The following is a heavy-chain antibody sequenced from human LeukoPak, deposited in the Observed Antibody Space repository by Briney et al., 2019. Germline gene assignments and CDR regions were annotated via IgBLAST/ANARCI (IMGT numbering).Heavy chain of an antibody. J-gene: IGHJ6*02. D-gene: IGHD4-17*01. V-gene: IGHV4-39*07. Sequence: LETLSLTCTVSGASISSSDYYWGWIRQPPGKGLEWVGSIYYNSGTTQYNPSLESRVTISVDTSKNQFSLKLSSVTAADTAVYYCARSQTTVTTTNYGMDVWGQGTTVTVSS. CDR2: IYYNSGTT. CDR1: GASISSSDYY. CDR3: ARSQTTVTTTNYGMDV.